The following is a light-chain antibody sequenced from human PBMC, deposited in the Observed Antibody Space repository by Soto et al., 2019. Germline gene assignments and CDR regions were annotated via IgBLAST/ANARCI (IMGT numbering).Light chain of an antibody. CDR3: QQYNKWPPWT. Sequence: ILMTQYPATLSVSPGERATLSCRASQSVSNNLAWYQQKPGQAPRLLIYDASPRATGIPARFSGSGSGTEFTLTLSGLQSEDFAVYYCQQYNKWPPWTFGQGTKVEIK. CDR2: DAS. CDR1: QSVSNN. J-gene: IGKJ1*01. V-gene: IGKV3-15*01.